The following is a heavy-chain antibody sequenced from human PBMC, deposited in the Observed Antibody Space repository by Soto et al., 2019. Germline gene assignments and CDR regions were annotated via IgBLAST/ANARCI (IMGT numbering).Heavy chain of an antibody. CDR2: VTSGVIT. CDR1: GFTFTSYA. J-gene: IGHJ4*02. Sequence: GGSLRLSCAASGFTFTSYAMSWVRQAPGKGLEWVSTVTSGVITYYADSVKGRVTTTRDNSKNMVYLQMNSLRVEDTAKYYCAKDSHWGIISPTHDYWGQGTQVTVSS. CDR3: AKDSHWGIISPTHDY. V-gene: IGHV3-23*01. D-gene: IGHD3-16*01.